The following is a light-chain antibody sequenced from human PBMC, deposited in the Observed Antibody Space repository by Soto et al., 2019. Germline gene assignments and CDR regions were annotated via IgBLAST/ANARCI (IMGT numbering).Light chain of an antibody. V-gene: IGLV2-14*01. CDR1: SSDVGGYHY. J-gene: IGLJ1*01. CDR2: DVS. CDR3: SSYTSSNTYV. Sequence: QSALTQPASVSGSPGQSITISCTGNSSDVGGYHYVSWYQQYPGKAPKVMIYDVSNRPSGVSNRFSASKSGTTASLTISGLQPEDEADYYCSSYTSSNTYVFGTGTKVT.